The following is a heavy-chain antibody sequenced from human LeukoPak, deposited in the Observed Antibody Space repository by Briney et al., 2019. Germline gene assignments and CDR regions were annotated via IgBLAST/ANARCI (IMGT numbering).Heavy chain of an antibody. Sequence: AGGSLRLSCVASGFTFSAYGMHRVRQAPGKGLDWVAFIRYDETREFYGDSVKGRFTVSRDNSKNTVYLQMNSLRPEDTGVYFCAKPAVAAGYHYTYYMDVWGGGTTVTVSS. V-gene: IGHV3-30*02. J-gene: IGHJ6*03. D-gene: IGHD6-13*01. CDR3: AKPAVAAGYHYTYYMDV. CDR2: IRYDETRE. CDR1: GFTFSAYG.